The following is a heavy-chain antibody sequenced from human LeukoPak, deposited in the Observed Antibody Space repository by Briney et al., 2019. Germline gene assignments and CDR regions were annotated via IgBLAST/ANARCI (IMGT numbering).Heavy chain of an antibody. D-gene: IGHD3-16*02. V-gene: IGHV4-39*01. CDR3: ARPNYVWGSYRRRNWFDP. Sequence: SETLSLTCTVSGGSISSSSYYWGWIRQPPGKGLEWIGSIYYSGSTYYNPSLKSRVTISVDTSKNQFSLKLSSVTAADTAVYYCARPNYVWGSYRRRNWFDPWGQGTLVTVSS. CDR2: IYYSGST. CDR1: GGSISSSSYY. J-gene: IGHJ5*02.